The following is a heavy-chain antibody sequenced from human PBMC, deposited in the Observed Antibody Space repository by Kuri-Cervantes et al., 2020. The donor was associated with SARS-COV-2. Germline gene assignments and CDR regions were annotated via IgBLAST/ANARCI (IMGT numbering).Heavy chain of an antibody. CDR2: IYHSGST. CDR3: ARREMATMSFDY. Sequence: ESLKISCAVSGYSISSGCYWGWIRQPPGKGLEWIGSIYHSGSTYYNPSLKSRVTISVDTSKNQFSLKLSSVTAADTAVYYCARREMATMSFDYWGQGTLVTVSS. V-gene: IGHV4-38-2*01. J-gene: IGHJ4*02. CDR1: GYSISSGCY. D-gene: IGHD5-24*01.